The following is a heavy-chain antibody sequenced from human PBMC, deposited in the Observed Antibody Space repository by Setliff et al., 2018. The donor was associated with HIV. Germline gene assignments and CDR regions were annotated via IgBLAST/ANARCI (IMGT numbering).Heavy chain of an antibody. Sequence: PSETLSLTCTVSGGSISNYYWSWIRQPPGKGLEWIGYIYTSGSTDYNPSLKSRVTISVDTSKNQFSLKLSSVTAADTAVYYCARGYPVSYYYYMDVWGKGTTVTVSS. CDR1: GGSISNYY. CDR2: IYTSGST. CDR3: ARGYPVSYYYYMDV. V-gene: IGHV4-4*08. D-gene: IGHD3-16*02. J-gene: IGHJ6*03.